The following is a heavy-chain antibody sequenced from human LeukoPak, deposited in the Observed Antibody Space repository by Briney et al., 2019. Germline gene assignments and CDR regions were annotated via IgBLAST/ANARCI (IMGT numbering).Heavy chain of an antibody. Sequence: GGSLRLSCAASGFTFSSYSMNWVRQAPGKGLEWVSSISSSSSYIYYADSVKGRFTISRDNAKNSLYLQMNSLRAEDTAVYYCARDPRVGTTQSTGMDVWGQGTTVTVSS. V-gene: IGHV3-21*01. CDR1: GFTFSSYS. CDR3: ARDPRVGTTQSTGMDV. CDR2: ISSSSSYI. D-gene: IGHD1-26*01. J-gene: IGHJ6*02.